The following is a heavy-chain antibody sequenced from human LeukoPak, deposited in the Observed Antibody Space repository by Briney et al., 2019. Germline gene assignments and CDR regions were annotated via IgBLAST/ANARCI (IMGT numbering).Heavy chain of an antibody. CDR1: GGSITYNQ. D-gene: IGHD4-17*01. CDR3: AREVPLYGDYAVFDY. J-gene: IGHJ4*02. CDR2: VHTSGRT. Sequence: SETLSLTCTVSGGSITYNQWTWIRQPAGKGLEWIGRVHTSGRTNYKPSLKSRVTISVDTSKNQLSLNLNSVTDADTAVYYCAREVPLYGDYAVFDYWGQGTPVTVSS. V-gene: IGHV4-4*07.